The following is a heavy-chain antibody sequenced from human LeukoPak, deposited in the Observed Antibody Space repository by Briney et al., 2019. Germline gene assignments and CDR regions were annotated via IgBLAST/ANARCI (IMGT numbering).Heavy chain of an antibody. CDR1: GYTFTGYY. Sequence: ASVKVSCKASGYTFTGYYMHWVRQAPGQGLEWMGWINPNTGDTNYAQKFQGRVTMTRDTSISTAYMELSRLRSDDTAVYYCASGGGQHRLPKELDYWGQGTLVTVSS. V-gene: IGHV1-2*02. J-gene: IGHJ4*02. CDR2: INPNTGDT. CDR3: ASGGGQHRLPKELDY. D-gene: IGHD2-21*02.